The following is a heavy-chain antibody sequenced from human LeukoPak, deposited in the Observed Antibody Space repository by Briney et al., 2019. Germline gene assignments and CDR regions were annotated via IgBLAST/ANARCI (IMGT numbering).Heavy chain of an antibody. J-gene: IGHJ6*03. Sequence: ASETLSLTCTVSGGSIRSYYWSWIRQPPGKGLEWIGYIYYSGSTNYNPSLKSRVTISVDTSKNQFSLKLSSVSAADTAVYYCASLGYYYYMDVWGKGTTVTVSS. CDR2: IYYSGST. CDR1: GGSIRSYY. CDR3: ASLGYYYYMDV. V-gene: IGHV4-59*08.